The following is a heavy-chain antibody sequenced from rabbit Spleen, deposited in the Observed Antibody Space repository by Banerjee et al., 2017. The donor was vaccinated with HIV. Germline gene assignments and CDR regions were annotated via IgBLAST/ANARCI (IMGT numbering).Heavy chain of an antibody. CDR2: IYAGSSGST. V-gene: IGHV1S40*01. J-gene: IGHJ4*01. Sequence: QSLEESGGDLVKPGASLTLTCTASGFSFSNYYYMCWVRQAPGKGLEWIACIYAGSSGSTYYASWAKGRFTISKTSSTTVTLQMTSLTAADTATYFCARDLAGVIGWNFYLWGPGTLVTVS. D-gene: IGHD4-1*01. CDR3: ARDLAGVIGWNFYL. CDR1: GFSFSNYYY.